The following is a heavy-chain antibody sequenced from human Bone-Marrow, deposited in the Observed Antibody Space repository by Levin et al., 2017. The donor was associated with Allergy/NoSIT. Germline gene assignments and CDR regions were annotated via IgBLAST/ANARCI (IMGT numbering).Heavy chain of an antibody. CDR1: GGSISSSSYY. CDR2: IYYSGST. V-gene: IGHV4-39*01. Sequence: SETLSLTCTVSGGSISSSSYYWGWIRQPPGKGLEWIGSIYYSGSTYYNPSLKSRVTISVDTSKNQFSLKLSSVTAADTAVYYCARRGVVVVPAAPYYFDYWGQGTLVTVSS. J-gene: IGHJ4*02. D-gene: IGHD2-2*01. CDR3: ARRGVVVVPAAPYYFDY.